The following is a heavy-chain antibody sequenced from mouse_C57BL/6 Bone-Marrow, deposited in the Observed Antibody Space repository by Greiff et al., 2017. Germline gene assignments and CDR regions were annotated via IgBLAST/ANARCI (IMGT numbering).Heavy chain of an antibody. V-gene: IGHV1-4*01. CDR2: INPSSGYT. CDR1: GYTFTSYT. CDR3: ARYLQLTGKGY. D-gene: IGHD4-1*01. Sequence: VQLQQSGAELARPGASVKMSCKASGYTFTSYTMHWVKQRPGQGLEWIGYINPSSGYTKYNQTFKDKTTLTADKSSSTAYMQLSSLTSEDSAVYYCARYLQLTGKGYWGEGTTLTVSS. J-gene: IGHJ2*01.